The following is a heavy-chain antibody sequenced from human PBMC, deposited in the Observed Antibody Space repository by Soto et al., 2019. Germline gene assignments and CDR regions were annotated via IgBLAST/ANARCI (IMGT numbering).Heavy chain of an antibody. Sequence: QVQLQESGPGLVKPSETLSLTCTVSGGSISSYYWCWIRQPPGKGLEWIGYSYYSGSTNYNPSLKSRVTLSVDTSKNQFTQKLSSVTAADTAVYYCARQATELRIYYYYYMDVWGKGTTVTVSS. J-gene: IGHJ6*03. D-gene: IGHD1-7*01. V-gene: IGHV4-59*08. CDR1: GGSISSYY. CDR3: ARQATELRIYYYYYMDV. CDR2: SYYSGST.